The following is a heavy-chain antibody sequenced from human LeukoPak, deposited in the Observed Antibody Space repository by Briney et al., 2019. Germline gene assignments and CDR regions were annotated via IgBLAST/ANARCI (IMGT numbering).Heavy chain of an antibody. CDR2: ISAYNGNT. V-gene: IGHV1-18*01. J-gene: IGHJ4*02. CDR1: GYTFTSYG. CDR3: ARGSSFGGVAAGKYYFDY. Sequence: ASVKVSCKASGYTFTSYGISWVRQAPGQGLEWMGWISAYNGNTNYAQKLQGRVTMTTDTSTSTAYMELRSLRSDDTAVYYCARGSSFGGVAAGKYYFDYWGQGTLVTVSS. D-gene: IGHD6-13*01.